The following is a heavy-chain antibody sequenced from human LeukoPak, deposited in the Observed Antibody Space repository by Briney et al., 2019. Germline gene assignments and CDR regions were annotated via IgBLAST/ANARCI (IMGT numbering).Heavy chain of an antibody. CDR2: INHEGGDI. Sequence: GGSLRLSCAASGFTFDKSWMSWVRQAPGKGLEWVANINHEGGDIQYVDSVKGRFTISRDNAKDSVYLQMNSLRAEDTAVYYCAKRDWSSGAFDIWGQGTMVTVSS. CDR1: GFTFDKSW. D-gene: IGHD3/OR15-3a*01. CDR3: AKRDWSSGAFDI. V-gene: IGHV3-7*03. J-gene: IGHJ3*02.